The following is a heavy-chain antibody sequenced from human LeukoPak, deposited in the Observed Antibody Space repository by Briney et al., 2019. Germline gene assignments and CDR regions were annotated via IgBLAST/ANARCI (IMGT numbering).Heavy chain of an antibody. Sequence: SETLSLTCAVYGGSFSGYYWSWIRQPPGEGLEWIGEINHSGSTNYNPSLKSRVTISVDTSKNQFSLKLSSVTAADTAVYYCARGTGSGSSLYQHWGQGTLVTVSS. J-gene: IGHJ1*01. CDR3: ARGTGSGSSLYQH. D-gene: IGHD3-10*01. V-gene: IGHV4-34*01. CDR2: INHSGST. CDR1: GGSFSGYY.